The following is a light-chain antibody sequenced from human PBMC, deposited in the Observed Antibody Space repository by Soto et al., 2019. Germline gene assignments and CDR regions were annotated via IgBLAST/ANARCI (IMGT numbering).Light chain of an antibody. CDR2: DAS. Sequence: EGQATRSLCSGEKAKISCRASQSVSSYLAWYQQKPGQAPRLLIYDASNRATGIPARFSGSGSGTDFTHTINSLELQYWQVYCCQHRSNWPLTFAAGTKVDIK. CDR1: QSVSSY. J-gene: IGKJ3*01. CDR3: QHRSNWPLT. V-gene: IGKV3-11*01.